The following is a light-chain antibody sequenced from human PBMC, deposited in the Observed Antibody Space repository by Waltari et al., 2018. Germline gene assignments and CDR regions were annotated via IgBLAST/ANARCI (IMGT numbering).Light chain of an antibody. Sequence: EIVLTQSPATLSLSPGERATLSFRASQSVSSYLAWYQQKPGQAPRLLIYDASNRATGIPARFSGSGSGTDFTLTISSLEPEDFAVYYCQQRSNWPLTFGGETKVEIK. J-gene: IGKJ4*01. V-gene: IGKV3-11*01. CDR2: DAS. CDR3: QQRSNWPLT. CDR1: QSVSSY.